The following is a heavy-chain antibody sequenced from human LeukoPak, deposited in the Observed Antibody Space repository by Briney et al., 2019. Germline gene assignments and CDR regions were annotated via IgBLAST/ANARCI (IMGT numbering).Heavy chain of an antibody. Sequence: SETLSLTCTVTGGSISGNYWTWTRQPPGKGLEWIGQIHYTGKADYNPSLRSRITISVDTSKNQMFLKVSSVTAADTAVYYCARFGPYYDMDVWGQGTTVTVSS. V-gene: IGHV4-59*01. D-gene: IGHD3/OR15-3a*01. J-gene: IGHJ6*02. CDR1: GGSISGNY. CDR2: IHYTGKA. CDR3: ARFGPYYDMDV.